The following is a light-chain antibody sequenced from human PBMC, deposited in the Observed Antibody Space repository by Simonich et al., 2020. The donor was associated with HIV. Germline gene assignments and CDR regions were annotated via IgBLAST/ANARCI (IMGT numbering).Light chain of an antibody. Sequence: EIVLTQSPGTLSLSPGERATLSCRASQSISSSYLAWYQQRPGLAPRLLIYDASSRATGIPDRFSGSGSGTDFTLTISRLEPEDFAVYYCQQYGNSPLTFGGGTKVEIK. CDR1: QSISSSY. CDR3: QQYGNSPLT. CDR2: DAS. V-gene: IGKV3D-20*01. J-gene: IGKJ4*01.